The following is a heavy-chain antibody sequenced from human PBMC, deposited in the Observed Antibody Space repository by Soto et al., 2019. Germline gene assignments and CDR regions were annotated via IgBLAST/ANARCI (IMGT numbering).Heavy chain of an antibody. CDR1: CYSISSGYY. CDR3: ARSEMATTFDY. Sequence: SETLSLTCAVSCYSISSGYYWGWLRPPPGKGLEWIGSIYHSGSTYYNPSLKSRVTISVDTSKNQFSLKLSSVTAADTAVYYCARSEMATTFDYRRQGTLVTVS. J-gene: IGHJ4*02. V-gene: IGHV4-38-2*01. CDR2: IYHSGST. D-gene: IGHD5-12*01.